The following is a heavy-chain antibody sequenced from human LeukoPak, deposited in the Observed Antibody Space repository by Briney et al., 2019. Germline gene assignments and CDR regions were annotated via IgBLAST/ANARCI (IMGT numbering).Heavy chain of an antibody. D-gene: IGHD2-15*01. V-gene: IGHV3-23*01. J-gene: IGHJ4*02. CDR3: AKGHCSGGSCYLYYFDY. CDR1: GFTFSSYA. Sequence: GGSLRLSCAASGFTFSSYAMSWVRQAPGKGLEWVSAISGSGGSTYYADSVKGRFTISRDNSKNTLYVQMNSLRGEDTAVYYCAKGHCSGGSCYLYYFDYWGQGTLVTVSS. CDR2: ISGSGGST.